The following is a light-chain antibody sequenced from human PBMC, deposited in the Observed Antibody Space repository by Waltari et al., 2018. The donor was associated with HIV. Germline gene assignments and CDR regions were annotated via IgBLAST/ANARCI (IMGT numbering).Light chain of an antibody. V-gene: IGLV1-51*01. J-gene: IGLJ2*01. CDR3: GTWDSSLGVVL. CDR2: ENN. CDR1: SSNIGTNY. Sequence: QSVLTQPPSVSATPGQKVTVSCSGSSSNIGTNYVSWYYQLPGKAPKRLIYENNTRPSGIPDRLSGSKSGTSATLVITGLQTEDEADYYCGTWDSSLGVVLFGGGTRVTVL.